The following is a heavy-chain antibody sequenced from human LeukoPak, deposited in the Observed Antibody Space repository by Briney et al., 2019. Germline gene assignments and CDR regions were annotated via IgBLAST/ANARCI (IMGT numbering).Heavy chain of an antibody. CDR3: ARDSGTYHTLNS. D-gene: IGHD1-26*01. J-gene: IGHJ4*02. Sequence: SETLSLTCAVSGYSISNGFYWGWIRQRPAQGLEWIGSMCHSGSTYYNPDLKSRVAMSVDTSNNQFSLKLSSVTAADTAVYYCARDSGTYHTLNSWGQGTPVTVSS. V-gene: IGHV4-38-2*02. CDR1: GYSISNGFY. CDR2: MCHSGST.